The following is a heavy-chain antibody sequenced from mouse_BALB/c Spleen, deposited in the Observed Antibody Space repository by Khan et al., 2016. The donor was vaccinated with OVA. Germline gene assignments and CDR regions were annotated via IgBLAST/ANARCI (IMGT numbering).Heavy chain of an antibody. CDR3: ARNYDYDEGLAY. V-gene: IGHV2-2*02. Sequence: VQLLETGPGLVQPSQSLSITCTVSGFSLTTYGVHWVRQSPGKGLEWLGVIWSGGSTDYNAAFIYRLSISKDNSKSQVFFKMNSLQANDTAIYYCARNYDYDEGLAYWGQGTLVTVSA. CDR1: GFSLTTYG. D-gene: IGHD2-4*01. CDR2: IWSGGST. J-gene: IGHJ3*01.